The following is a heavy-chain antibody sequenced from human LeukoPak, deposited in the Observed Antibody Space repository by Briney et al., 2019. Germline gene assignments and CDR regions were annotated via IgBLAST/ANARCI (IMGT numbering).Heavy chain of an antibody. CDR1: GGSISSGDYY. D-gene: IGHD4-17*01. CDR3: ARRFRTTGAFDI. V-gene: IGHV4-61*08. Sequence: PSETLSLTCTVSGGSISSGDYYWSWIRQPPGKGLEWIGYIYYSGSTNYNPSLKSRVTISVDTSKNQFSLKLSSVTAADTAVYYCARRFRTTGAFDIWGQGTMVTVSS. J-gene: IGHJ3*02. CDR2: IYYSGST.